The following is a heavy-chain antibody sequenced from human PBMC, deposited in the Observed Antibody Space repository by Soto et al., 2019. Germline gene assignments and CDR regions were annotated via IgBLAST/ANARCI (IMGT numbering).Heavy chain of an antibody. J-gene: IGHJ5*02. CDR1: GFTFSSYG. CDR3: ARRRGIAEDSWFDP. CDR2: ISYDASNK. Sequence: GGSLRLSCAASGFTFSSYGMHWVRQAPGKGLEWVAVISYDASNKYYADSVKGRFTISRDNSKNTLYLQMNSLRAEDTAVYYCARRRGIAEDSWFDPWGQGTLVTVSS. V-gene: IGHV3-30*03. D-gene: IGHD6-13*01.